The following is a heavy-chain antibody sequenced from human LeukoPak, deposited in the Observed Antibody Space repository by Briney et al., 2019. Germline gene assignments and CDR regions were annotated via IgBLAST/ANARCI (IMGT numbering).Heavy chain of an antibody. CDR3: ARGGIGSSWFQYYFDY. J-gene: IGHJ4*02. D-gene: IGHD6-13*01. Sequence: GGSLRLSCTASGFTFGDYAMSWVRQAPGKGLEWVSSISSSSSYIYYADSVKGRFTISRDNAKNSLYLQMNSLRAEDTAVYYCARGGIGSSWFQYYFDYWGQGTLVTVSS. V-gene: IGHV3-21*01. CDR1: GFTFGDYA. CDR2: ISSSSSYI.